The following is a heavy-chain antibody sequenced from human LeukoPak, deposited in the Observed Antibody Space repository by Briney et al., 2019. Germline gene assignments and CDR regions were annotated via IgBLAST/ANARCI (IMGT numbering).Heavy chain of an antibody. D-gene: IGHD2-15*01. J-gene: IGHJ4*02. V-gene: IGHV1-2*02. CDR3: ARDSQAFCSGVSCLNYFDY. CDR2: INPNSGGT. CDR1: GYXFTDFY. Sequence: AASVKVSCQTSGYXFTDFYMHWVRQAPGQGLEWMGWINPNSGGTNYAQKFQGRVTLTRDTSISTAYMELSRLRSDDTSVYYCARDSQAFCSGVSCLNYFDYWGQGTLVTVSS.